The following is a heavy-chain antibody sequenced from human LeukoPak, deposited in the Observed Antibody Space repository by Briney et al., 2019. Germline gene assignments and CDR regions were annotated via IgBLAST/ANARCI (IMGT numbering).Heavy chain of an antibody. V-gene: IGHV1-18*04. D-gene: IGHD1-26*01. J-gene: IGHJ4*02. CDR1: GYTFSNYG. Sequence: GASVTVSCTGSGYTFSNYGISWVRQAPGQGLEWMGWISAYNGNTKYAQTLQGRVTMTTDTSTSTAYMELRSLTSDDTAVYYCARVGGSYLNYFDYWGQGTLVTVSS. CDR2: ISAYNGNT. CDR3: ARVGGSYLNYFDY.